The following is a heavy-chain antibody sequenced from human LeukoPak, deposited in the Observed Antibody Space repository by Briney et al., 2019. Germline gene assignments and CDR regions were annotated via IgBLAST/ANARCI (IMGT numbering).Heavy chain of an antibody. J-gene: IGHJ5*02. D-gene: IGHD3-16*01. V-gene: IGHV1-2*02. CDR1: GYTFTGYY. CDR3: ARGKKGDRNWFDP. CDR2: INTNSGGT. Sequence: ASVRVSCKASGYTFTGYYMHWVRQAPGQGLEWMGWINTNSGGTNYAQKLQGRVTMTRDTSISTAYMELSRLRSDDTAVYYCARGKKGDRNWFDPWGQGTLVTVSS.